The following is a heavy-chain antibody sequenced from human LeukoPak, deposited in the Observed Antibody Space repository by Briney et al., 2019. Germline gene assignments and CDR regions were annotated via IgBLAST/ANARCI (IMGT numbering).Heavy chain of an antibody. J-gene: IGHJ4*02. CDR1: GYTFTNYW. CDR2: IYPNNSDS. CDR3: ALSNEAFDSAGYFDY. Sequence: GASLKISCKGSGYTFTNYWVGWVRQMPGKGLEWMGTIYPNNSDSRYNPSFRGQVTISVDRSITTAYLLWKSLKASETAIYYCALSNEAFDSAGYFDYWGQGTLVTVSS. D-gene: IGHD3-22*01. V-gene: IGHV5-51*01.